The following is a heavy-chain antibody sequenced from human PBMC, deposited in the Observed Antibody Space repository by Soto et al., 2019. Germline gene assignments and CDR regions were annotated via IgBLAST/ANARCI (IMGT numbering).Heavy chain of an antibody. D-gene: IGHD5-12*01. J-gene: IGHJ4*02. CDR1: GGTFSTYD. CDR2: IIPLFGTA. V-gene: IGHV1-69*01. Sequence: QVQLVQSGAEVKKPGSSVKVSCKASGGTFSTYDICWVRQAPGQGLEWMGGIIPLFGTANYAQKFQGSATIIADESTRTAYMDLRRLRSEDTAVYYCAINEGADGYKFAYWGQGTLVTVSS. CDR3: AINEGADGYKFAY.